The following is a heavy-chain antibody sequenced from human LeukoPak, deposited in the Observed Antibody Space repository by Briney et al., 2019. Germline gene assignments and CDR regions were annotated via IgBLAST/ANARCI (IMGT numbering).Heavy chain of an antibody. D-gene: IGHD2-2*01. V-gene: IGHV4-39*01. J-gene: IGHJ5*02. CDR2: IYYSGST. CDR3: ARQGLGYCSSTSCPDAWFDP. CDR1: GGSISSSSYY. Sequence: SETLSLTCTVSGGSISSSSYYWGWIRRPPGKGLEWIGTIYYSGSTYYNPSLKSRVTISVDTSKNQFSLKVSSVTAADTAVYYCARQGLGYCSSTSCPDAWFDPWGQGTLVSVSS.